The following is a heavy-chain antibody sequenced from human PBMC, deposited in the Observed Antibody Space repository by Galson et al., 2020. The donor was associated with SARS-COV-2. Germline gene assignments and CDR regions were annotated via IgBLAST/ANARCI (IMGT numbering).Heavy chain of an antibody. CDR3: ARGARLLLFLEWLLYMDV. CDR1: GGSFSGYY. CDR2: INHSGST. J-gene: IGHJ6*03. D-gene: IGHD3-3*01. Sequence: ETLSLTCAVYGGSFSGYYWSWIRQPPGKGLEWIGEINHSGSTNYNPSLKSRVTRSVDTSKNQFSLKLSSVTAADTAVYYCARGARLLLFLEWLLYMDVWGKGTTVTVSS. V-gene: IGHV4-34*01.